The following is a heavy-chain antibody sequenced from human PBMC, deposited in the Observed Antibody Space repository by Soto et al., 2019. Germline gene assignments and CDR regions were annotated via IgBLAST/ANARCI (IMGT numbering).Heavy chain of an antibody. CDR3: AREFLDDISFVY. J-gene: IGHJ4*02. CDR1: GYTFTSYS. D-gene: IGHD3-3*01. CDR2: INAGNGNT. V-gene: IGHV1-3*01. Sequence: ASVKVSCKASGYTFTSYSMHWVRQAPGQRLEWMGWINAGNGNTKYSQKFQGRVTITRDTSASTAYMELSSLRSEDTAVYYCAREFLDDISFVYWGQGTLVTLSS.